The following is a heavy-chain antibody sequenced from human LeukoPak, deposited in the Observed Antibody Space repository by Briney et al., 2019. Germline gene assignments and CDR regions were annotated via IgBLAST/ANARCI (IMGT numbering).Heavy chain of an antibody. CDR3: ARGNSPYMAAAGTDFDY. CDR2: IYSDGRT. D-gene: IGHD6-13*01. J-gene: IGHJ4*02. V-gene: IGHV3-NL1*01. Sequence: GGSLRLSCAASGFTFSSYGMHWVRQAPGKGLEWVSVIYSDGRTYYADSVRGRFTISRDNSKNTLYLQMNSLRAEDTAVYYCARGNSPYMAAAGTDFDYWGQGTLVTVSS. CDR1: GFTFSSYG.